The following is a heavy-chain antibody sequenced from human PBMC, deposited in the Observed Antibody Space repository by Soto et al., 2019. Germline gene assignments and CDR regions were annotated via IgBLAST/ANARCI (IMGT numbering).Heavy chain of an antibody. CDR2: IWYDGSNK. CDR3: ARGAVTTPYYYYMDV. CDR1: GFTVSSSG. D-gene: IGHD4-17*01. Sequence: LRLSCAASGFTVSSSGMHWVLQAPGKGLEWVAVIWYDGSNKYYADSVKGRFTISRDNSKNTLYLQMNSLRAEDTAVYYCARGAVTTPYYYYMDVWGKGTTVTVSS. J-gene: IGHJ6*03. V-gene: IGHV3-33*01.